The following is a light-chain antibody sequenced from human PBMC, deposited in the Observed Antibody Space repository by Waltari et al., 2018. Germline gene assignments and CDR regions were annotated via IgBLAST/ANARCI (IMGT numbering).Light chain of an antibody. CDR1: SGHSSNV. J-gene: IGLJ3*02. V-gene: IGLV4-69*01. CDR2: VNNDGSH. Sequence: QLVLTQSPSVSASLGASVKLTCTLSSGHSSNVIAWHQQQPGKGPRYLMTVNNDGSHSKGDVIPDLFSGSSSVAKRYLTIASLQSDDEADYCCQTGGHGTWVFGGGTKLTVL. CDR3: QTGGHGTWV.